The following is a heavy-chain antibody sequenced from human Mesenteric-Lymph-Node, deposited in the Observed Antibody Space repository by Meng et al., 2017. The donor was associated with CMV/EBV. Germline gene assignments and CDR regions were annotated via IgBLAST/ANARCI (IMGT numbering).Heavy chain of an antibody. CDR2: TYYRSKWYN. J-gene: IGHJ6*02. CDR1: GDSVSSNSAA. V-gene: IGHV6-1*01. Sequence: SCAISGDSVSSNSAAWNWTRQSPSRGLEWLGRTYYRSKWYNDYAVSVKSRITINPDTSKNQFTLQLNSVTPEDTAVYYCARELRVVVPAASYYYYGMDVWGQGTTVTVSS. CDR3: ARELRVVVPAASYYYYGMDV. D-gene: IGHD2-2*01.